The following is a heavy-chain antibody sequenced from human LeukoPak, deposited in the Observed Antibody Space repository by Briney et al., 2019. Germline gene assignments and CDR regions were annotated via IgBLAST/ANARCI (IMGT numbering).Heavy chain of an antibody. D-gene: IGHD4-17*01. J-gene: IGHJ4*02. Sequence: GASVKVSCKASGYTFTSYYMHWVRQAPGQGLEWMGIINPSGGSTSYAQKFQGRVTMTRDTSTSTVYMELSSLRSEDTAVYYCARARLGTYGDYASHFDYWGQGTLVTVSS. V-gene: IGHV1-46*01. CDR1: GYTFTSYY. CDR2: INPSGGST. CDR3: ARARLGTYGDYASHFDY.